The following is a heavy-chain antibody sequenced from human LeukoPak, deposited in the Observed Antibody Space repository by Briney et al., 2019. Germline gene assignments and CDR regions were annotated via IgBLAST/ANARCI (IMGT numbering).Heavy chain of an antibody. CDR3: ARVSRRHTLDY. J-gene: IGHJ4*02. CDR1: NGSISTYY. V-gene: IGHV4-59*01. CDR2: IDYSGST. Sequence: SETLSLTCMVSNGSISTYYWSWIRQPPGKGLEWIGYIDYSGSTNYNPSLKSRVTMSLDTSKNHFSLRLSPVTAADSAVYYCARVSRRHTLDYWGQGTLVTVSS.